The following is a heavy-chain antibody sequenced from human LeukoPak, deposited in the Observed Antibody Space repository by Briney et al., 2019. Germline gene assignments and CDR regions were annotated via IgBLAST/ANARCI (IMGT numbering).Heavy chain of an antibody. J-gene: IGHJ6*04. V-gene: IGHV3-30*18. D-gene: IGHD5-12*01. Sequence: GGSLRLSRAASGFTFSSYGMHWVRQAPGKGLEWVAVISYDGSNKYYADSVKGRFTISRDNSKNTLYLQMNSLRAEDTAVYYCAKVGVATEYYYYYYGMDVWGKGTTVTVSS. CDR2: ISYDGSNK. CDR1: GFTFSSYG. CDR3: AKVGVATEYYYYYYGMDV.